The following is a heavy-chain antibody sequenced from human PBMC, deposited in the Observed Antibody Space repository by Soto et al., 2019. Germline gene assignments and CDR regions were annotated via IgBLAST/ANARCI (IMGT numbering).Heavy chain of an antibody. V-gene: IGHV4-59*12. CDR1: GDSISNYY. J-gene: IGHJ4*02. CDR3: ARGPEATVTAFDY. CDR2: FSYTGST. Sequence: LPETLSLTCSVSGDSISNYYWNWIRQPPGKGLEWIGYFSYTGSTYYNPSLKSRVTISADTSKNQFFLKLSSVTAADTAVYYCARGPEATVTAFDYWGQGTLVTVSS. D-gene: IGHD4-17*01.